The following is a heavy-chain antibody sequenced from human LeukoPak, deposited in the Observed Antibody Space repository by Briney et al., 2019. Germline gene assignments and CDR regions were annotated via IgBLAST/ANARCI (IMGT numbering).Heavy chain of an antibody. J-gene: IGHJ4*02. D-gene: IGHD2-15*01. V-gene: IGHV3-21*01. CDR3: ARDCSGGSCYRY. CDR2: ISSSSSYT. CDR1: GFTFSSYS. Sequence: GGSLRLSCAASGFTFSSYSMNWVRQAPGKGLEWVSSISSSSSYTYYADSVKGRFTISRDNAKNSLYLQMNSLRAEDTAVYYCARDCSGGSCYRYWGQGTLVTVSS.